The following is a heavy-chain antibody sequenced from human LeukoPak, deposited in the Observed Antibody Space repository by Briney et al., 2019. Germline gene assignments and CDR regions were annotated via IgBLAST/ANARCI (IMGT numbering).Heavy chain of an antibody. CDR1: GGXFSGYY. V-gene: IGHV4-34*01. Sequence: SETLSLTCAVYGGXFSGYYWSWIRQPPGKGLKWIGEINHSGSTNYNPSLKSRVTISVDTSKNQFSLKLSSVTAADTAVYYCARTAAGKDYYFDYWGQGTLVTVSS. J-gene: IGHJ4*02. CDR3: ARTAAGKDYYFDY. D-gene: IGHD6-13*01. CDR2: INHSGST.